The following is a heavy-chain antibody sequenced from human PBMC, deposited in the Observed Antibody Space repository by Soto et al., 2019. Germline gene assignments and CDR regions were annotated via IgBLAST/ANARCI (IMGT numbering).Heavy chain of an antibody. CDR1: GGTFSSYA. CDR2: IIPIFGTA. D-gene: IGHD2-2*03. V-gene: IGHV1-69*13. Sequence: SVKVSCKASGGTFSSYAISWVRQAPGQGLEWMGGIIPIFGTANYAQKFQGRVTITADESTSTAYMELSSLRSEDTAVYYCARDGGGYCSSTSCYDYYYYYGMDVWGQGTTVIVSS. J-gene: IGHJ6*02. CDR3: ARDGGGYCSSTSCYDYYYYYGMDV.